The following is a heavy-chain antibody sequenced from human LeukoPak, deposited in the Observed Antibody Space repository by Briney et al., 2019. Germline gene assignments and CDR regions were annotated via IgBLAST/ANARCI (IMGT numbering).Heavy chain of an antibody. D-gene: IGHD4-17*01. Sequence: PGGSLRLSCAASGFTFSSYAMSWVRQAPGKGLEWVSAISDSGGRRYYADSVKGRFTISRDNSKTTLYLQMNSLRAEDTAAYYCAKDREPTVTVLAYWGQGTLVTVSS. CDR2: ISDSGGRR. V-gene: IGHV3-23*01. CDR3: AKDREPTVTVLAY. CDR1: GFTFSSYA. J-gene: IGHJ4*02.